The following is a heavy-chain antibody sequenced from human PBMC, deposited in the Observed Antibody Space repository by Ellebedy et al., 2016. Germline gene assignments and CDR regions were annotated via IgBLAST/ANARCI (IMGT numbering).Heavy chain of an antibody. V-gene: IGHV3-23*01. CDR3: YYGHYSGS. Sequence: GESLKISXTASGFNFNTFFMSWVRQAPGKGLEWVSTISAGSDTTRLADSVKGRFTISRDSSKNSVYLRMNNLRVEDTAVYYCYYGHYSGSWGQGTLVTVSS. CDR2: ISAGSDTT. D-gene: IGHD4-17*01. J-gene: IGHJ4*02. CDR1: GFNFNTFF.